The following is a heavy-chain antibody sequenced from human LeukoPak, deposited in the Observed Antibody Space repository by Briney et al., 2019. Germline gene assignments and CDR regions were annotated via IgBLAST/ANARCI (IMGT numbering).Heavy chain of an antibody. CDR1: GFTFSNFA. CDR2: VSYDGSYK. V-gene: IGHV3-30*04. D-gene: IGHD4-17*01. CDR3: ARGPRLRPNDAFDI. J-gene: IGHJ3*02. Sequence: PGGSLRLSCAATGFTFSNFAMHWVRQAPGKGLEWVAVVSYDGSYKYYADSVKGRFTISRDNSKNTLYLQMNSLRAEDTAVYYCARGPRLRPNDAFDIWGQGTMVTVSS.